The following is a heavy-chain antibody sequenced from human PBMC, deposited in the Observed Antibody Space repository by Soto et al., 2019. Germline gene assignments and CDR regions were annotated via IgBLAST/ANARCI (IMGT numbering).Heavy chain of an antibody. CDR2: IYHSGST. V-gene: IGHV4-4*02. D-gene: IGHD1-26*01. J-gene: IGHJ4*02. CDR1: GGSISSSNW. CDR3: ARLSGSYGEYYFDY. Sequence: SETLSLTCAVSGGSISSSNWWSWVRQPPGKGLEWIGEIYHSGSTNYNPSLKSRVTISVDKSKNQFSLKLSSVTAADTAVYYCARLSGSYGEYYFDYWGQGTLVTVSS.